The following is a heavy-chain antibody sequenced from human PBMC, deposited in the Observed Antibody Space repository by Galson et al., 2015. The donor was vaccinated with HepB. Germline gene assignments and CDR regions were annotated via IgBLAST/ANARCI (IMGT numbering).Heavy chain of an antibody. D-gene: IGHD5-18*01. Sequence: SLRLSCAASGFTFSSYAMSWVRQAPGKGLEWVSAISGSGGSTYYADSVKGRFTIPRDNSKNTLYLQMNSLKTEDTAVYYCTTRRVQLWTSDYWGQGTLVTVSS. J-gene: IGHJ4*02. CDR2: ISGSGGST. CDR3: TTRRVQLWTSDY. V-gene: IGHV3-23*01. CDR1: GFTFSSYA.